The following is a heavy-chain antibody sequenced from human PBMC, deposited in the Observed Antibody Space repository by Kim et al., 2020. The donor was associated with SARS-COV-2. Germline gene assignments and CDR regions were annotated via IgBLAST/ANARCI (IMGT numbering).Heavy chain of an antibody. J-gene: IGHJ6*02. CDR1: GGSISSSSYY. CDR3: ARRRAAAGELYYYYGMDV. Sequence: SETLSLTCTVSGGSISSSSYYWGWIRQPPGKGLEWIGSIYYSGSTYYNPSLKSRVTISVDTSKNQFSLKLSSVTAADTAVYYCARRRAAAGELYYYYGMDVWGQGTTVTVSS. D-gene: IGHD6-13*01. CDR2: IYYSGST. V-gene: IGHV4-39*01.